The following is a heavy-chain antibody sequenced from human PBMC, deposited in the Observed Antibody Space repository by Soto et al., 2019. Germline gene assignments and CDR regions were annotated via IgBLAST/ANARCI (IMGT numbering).Heavy chain of an antibody. J-gene: IGHJ5*02. CDR2: IYSGGST. Sequence: EVQLVESGGGLIQPGGSLRLSCAASGFTVSSYYMTWVRQAPGKGLEWVSLIYSGGSTSYADSVKGRFTISRDNSKNTVSLQMSSLRAEDTAVYYWAREGPSSSFDPWGQGTLVTVSS. V-gene: IGHV3-53*01. D-gene: IGHD6-6*01. CDR3: AREGPSSSFDP. CDR1: GFTVSSYY.